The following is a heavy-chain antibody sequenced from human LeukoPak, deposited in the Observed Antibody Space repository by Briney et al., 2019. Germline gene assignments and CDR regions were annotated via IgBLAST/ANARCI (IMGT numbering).Heavy chain of an antibody. CDR1: GFTFSSCW. V-gene: IGHV3-7*01. D-gene: IGHD4-4*01. CDR2: IMPDGGGK. Sequence: GGSLRLSCAASGFTFSSCWMSWVRQAPGKGLEWVASIMPDGGGKYYVDSVEGRFTISRDNAKNSLYLQMNSLRAEDTAVYYCAREVLSNDLDHWGQGTLVTVSS. J-gene: IGHJ4*02. CDR3: AREVLSNDLDH.